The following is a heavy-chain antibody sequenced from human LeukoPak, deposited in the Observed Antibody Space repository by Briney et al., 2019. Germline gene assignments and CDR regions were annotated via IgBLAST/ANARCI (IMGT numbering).Heavy chain of an antibody. CDR3: AKDDYYDSSGYWPFDY. CDR1: GFTFSSYG. D-gene: IGHD3-22*01. CDR2: ISGSGGST. Sequence: GGTLRLSCAASGFTFSSYGMSWVRQAPGKGLEWVSAISGSGGSTYYADSVKGRFTIPRDNSKNTLYLQMNSLRAEDTAVYYCAKDDYYDSSGYWPFDYCGQGTLVTVSS. V-gene: IGHV3-23*01. J-gene: IGHJ4*02.